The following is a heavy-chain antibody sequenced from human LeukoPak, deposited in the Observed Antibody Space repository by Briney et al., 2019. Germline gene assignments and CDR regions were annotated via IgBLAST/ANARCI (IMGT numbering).Heavy chain of an antibody. CDR2: IWSGGTND. Sequence: GGSLRLSCAASGFTFNNYGMHWVRQAPGKGLEWASVIWSGGTNDYYADPVQGRFTISTDNSKNTLYLQMNSLRVEDTAVYYCARDRGSSWFGPIDYWGLGTLVTVSS. V-gene: IGHV3-33*01. J-gene: IGHJ4*02. D-gene: IGHD6-13*01. CDR3: ARDRGSSWFGPIDY. CDR1: GFTFNNYG.